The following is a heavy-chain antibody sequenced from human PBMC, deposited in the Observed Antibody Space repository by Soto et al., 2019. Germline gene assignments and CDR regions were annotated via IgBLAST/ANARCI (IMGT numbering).Heavy chain of an antibody. CDR2: LSYSGTT. CDR1: GGSISSAGYY. Sequence: SETLSLTCTVSGGSISSAGYYWTWIRQHPGKGLEWIGYLSYSGTTYYTPSLKSRITLSVDSSKNQFSLRLSSVTAADTAIYYCARATFEYCSGGICYSFFDYWGQGTQVTVSS. J-gene: IGHJ4*02. D-gene: IGHD2-15*01. V-gene: IGHV4-31*03. CDR3: ARATFEYCSGGICYSFFDY.